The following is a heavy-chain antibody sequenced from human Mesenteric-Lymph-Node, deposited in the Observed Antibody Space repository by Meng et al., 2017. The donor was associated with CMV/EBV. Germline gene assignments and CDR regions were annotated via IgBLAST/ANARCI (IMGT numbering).Heavy chain of an antibody. CDR1: GGSISSSSYY. J-gene: IGHJ6*02. V-gene: IGHV4-39*07. CDR3: ARLPADYYHGMDV. CDR2: IYYSGST. Sequence: SETLSLTCTVSGGSISSSSYYWGWIRQPPGKGLEWIGSIYYSGSTYYNPSLKSRVTISVDTSKNQFSLKLSSVTAADTAVYYCARLPADYYHGMDVWGQGTTVTVSS.